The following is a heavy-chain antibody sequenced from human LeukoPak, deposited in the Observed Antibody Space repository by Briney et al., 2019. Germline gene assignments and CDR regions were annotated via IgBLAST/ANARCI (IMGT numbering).Heavy chain of an antibody. D-gene: IGHD1-26*01. CDR1: GGSISSYY. CDR2: IYYSGST. J-gene: IGHJ4*02. CDR3: ARSGSYGGHFDN. Sequence: SSETLSLTCTVSGGSISSYYWSWIRQPPGKGLEWIGYIYYSGSTNYNPSLKSRVTISVDTSKNQFSLKLSSVTAADTAVYYCARSGSYGGHFDNWGQGTLVTVSS. V-gene: IGHV4-59*08.